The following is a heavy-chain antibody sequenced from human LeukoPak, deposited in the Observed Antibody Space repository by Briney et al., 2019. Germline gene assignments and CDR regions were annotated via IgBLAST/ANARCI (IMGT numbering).Heavy chain of an antibody. J-gene: IGHJ3*01. Sequence: PGGSLRLSCAASGFTFSGYAMSWVRQAPGKGLEWVSAISGSGGSTDYADSVKGRFTISRDNSKNTVYLQMNSLRDEDTGVYYCAKDQPYDRSGYHDAFDLWGQGTMVTVSA. CDR1: GFTFSGYA. CDR2: ISGSGGST. V-gene: IGHV3-23*01. CDR3: AKDQPYDRSGYHDAFDL. D-gene: IGHD3-22*01.